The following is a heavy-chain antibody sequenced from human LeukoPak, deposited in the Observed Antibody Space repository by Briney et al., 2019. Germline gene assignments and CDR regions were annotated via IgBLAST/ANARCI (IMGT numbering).Heavy chain of an antibody. Sequence: ASVKVSCKASGYTFTSYGISWVRQAPGQGLEWMGWISAYNGNTNYAQKFQGRVTITADESTSTAYMELSSLRSEDTAVYYCARAIVEVTYGGMGDWGQGTLVTVSS. J-gene: IGHJ4*02. CDR1: GYTFTSYG. V-gene: IGHV1-18*01. CDR3: ARAIVEVTYGGMGD. CDR2: ISAYNGNT. D-gene: IGHD4-23*01.